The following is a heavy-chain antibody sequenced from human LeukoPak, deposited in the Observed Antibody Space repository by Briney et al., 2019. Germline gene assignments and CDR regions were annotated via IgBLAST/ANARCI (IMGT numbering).Heavy chain of an antibody. J-gene: IGHJ4*02. D-gene: IGHD7-27*01. CDR1: GGSISSYY. V-gene: IGHV4-59*01. Sequence: PSETLSLTCTVSGGSISSYYWSWIRQPPGKGLEWIGYIYYSGSTNYNPSLKSRVTISVETSKNQFSLNVTSVTAADTAVYYCATNTGTVFDYWGQGALVTVSS. CDR2: IYYSGST. CDR3: ATNTGTVFDY.